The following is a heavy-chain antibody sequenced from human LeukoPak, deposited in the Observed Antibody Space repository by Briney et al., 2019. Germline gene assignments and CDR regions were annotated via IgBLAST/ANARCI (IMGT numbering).Heavy chain of an antibody. CDR2: ISTSSRKI. V-gene: IGHV3-21*01. CDR1: GFIFSSYS. Sequence: GGSLRLSYAASGFIFSSYSMNWVRQAPGKGLEWVSCISTSSRKIFQADSVKGRFTISRDNAKNSLYLKMNSLRAEDTAVYYCARVTVTTFSPTDYMDVWGKGTTVTISS. D-gene: IGHD4-17*01. J-gene: IGHJ6*03. CDR3: ARVTVTTFSPTDYMDV.